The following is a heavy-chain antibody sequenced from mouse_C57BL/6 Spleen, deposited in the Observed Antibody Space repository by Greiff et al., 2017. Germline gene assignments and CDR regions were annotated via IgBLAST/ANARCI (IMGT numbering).Heavy chain of an antibody. CDR3: ARNWDEDTDWYFDV. CDR1: GYSITSGYY. CDR2: ISYDGSN. J-gene: IGHJ1*03. Sequence: EVHLVESGPGLVKPSQSLSLTCSVTGYSITSGYYWNWIRRFPGNKLEWLGYISYDGSNNYNPSLKNRISFTRDTSKNQFFLKLNSVTTEDTATYYCARNWDEDTDWYFDVWGTGTTVTVSS. D-gene: IGHD4-1*01. V-gene: IGHV3-6*01.